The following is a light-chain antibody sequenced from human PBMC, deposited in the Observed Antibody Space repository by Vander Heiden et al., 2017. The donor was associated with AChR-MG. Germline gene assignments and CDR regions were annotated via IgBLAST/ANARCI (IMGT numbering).Light chain of an antibody. V-gene: IGLV1-51*01. J-gene: IGLJ2*01. CDR3: GTWDTSLNSEV. CDR1: NPNVGNNY. Sequence: QSVLTQPPSVPAAPGQRVTISCSGSNPNVGNNYVSWYQQFPGTAPKLLIYDNYKRPSGIPDRFSATKSGTSATLDISGLQTGDEADYYCGTWDTSLNSEVFGGGTKLTVL. CDR2: DNY.